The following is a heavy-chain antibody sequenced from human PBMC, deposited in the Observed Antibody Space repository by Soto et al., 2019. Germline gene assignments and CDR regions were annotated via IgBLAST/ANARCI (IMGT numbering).Heavy chain of an antibody. CDR1: GFTFNNYA. D-gene: IGHD3-22*01. V-gene: IGHV3-30*07. CDR2: MSFDGNEE. CDR3: VKAADSSGYFYAQNSLGYGLDV. Sequence: QVQLVESGGGVVQPGGSLRLSCVVSGFTFNNYALHWVRQAPGKGLEWVAFMSFDGNEEQYEESVKGRFTIFRDNSKNALYLQMSSLTVDDTAIYFCVKAADSSGYFYAQNSLGYGLDVWGQGTTVTVSS. J-gene: IGHJ6*02.